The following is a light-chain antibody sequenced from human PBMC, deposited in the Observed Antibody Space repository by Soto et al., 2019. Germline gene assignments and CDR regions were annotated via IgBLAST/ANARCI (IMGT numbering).Light chain of an antibody. CDR3: RQYGSSPSYT. Sequence: EILLTQSPGTLSLSPGESATLSCRASQRVSSSSYLAWYQQKPGQAPRLLIYGASSRATGIPDRFSGSGSATDFTLTISRLEPEDFAVYYCRQYGSSPSYTFGQGTKLEIK. V-gene: IGKV3-20*01. J-gene: IGKJ2*01. CDR1: QRVSSSSY. CDR2: GAS.